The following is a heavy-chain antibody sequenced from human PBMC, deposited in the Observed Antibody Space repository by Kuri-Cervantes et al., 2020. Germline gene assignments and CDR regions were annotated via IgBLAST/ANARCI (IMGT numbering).Heavy chain of an antibody. D-gene: IGHD3-3*01. V-gene: IGHV1-18*01. CDR3: ARADYYDFWSGYYSVPYGMDV. CDR1: RYTFTSYG. CDR2: ISAYNGNT. J-gene: IGHJ6*02. Sequence: SVNDSCKASRYTFTSYGISWVRQAPGQGLECMGWISAYNGNTNYAQMLQGRVTMTTDTSTRTAYMELRSLRSDGTAVYYCARADYYDFWSGYYSVPYGMDVWGQGTTVTVSS.